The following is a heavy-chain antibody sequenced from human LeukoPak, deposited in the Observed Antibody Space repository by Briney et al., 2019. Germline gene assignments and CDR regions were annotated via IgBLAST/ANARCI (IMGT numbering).Heavy chain of an antibody. CDR1: GGSISSGGYY. CDR2: IYYSGST. J-gene: IGHJ4*02. D-gene: IGHD5-18*01. CDR3: ARGGGYSYGY. V-gene: IGHV4-31*03. Sequence: SETLPLTCTVSGGSISSGGYYWSWIRQHPGQGLGWIGYIYYSGSTYYNPSLKSRVTISVDTSKNQFSLKLSSVTAADTAVYYCARGGGYSYGYWGQGTLVTVSS.